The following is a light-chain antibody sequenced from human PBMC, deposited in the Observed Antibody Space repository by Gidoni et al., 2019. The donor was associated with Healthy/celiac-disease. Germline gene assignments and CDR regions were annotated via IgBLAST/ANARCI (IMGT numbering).Light chain of an antibody. CDR2: DAS. CDR1: QSVSSY. J-gene: IGKJ2*01. V-gene: IGKV3-11*01. CDR3: QQRSNWPPDT. Sequence: EIVLTQSPATLSLSPGERATLSCRASQSVSSYLAWYQQKPGQAPRLLIYDASNRATGIPARFSGSGSGTDFTLTISSLEPEDFAVYYCQQRSNWPPDTFIQXTKLEIK.